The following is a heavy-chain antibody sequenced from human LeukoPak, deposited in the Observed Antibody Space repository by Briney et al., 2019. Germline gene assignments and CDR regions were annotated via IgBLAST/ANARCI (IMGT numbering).Heavy chain of an antibody. Sequence: PSETLSLTCTVSGGSISSYYWSWIRQPPGKGLEWIGEINHSGSTNYNPSLKSRVTISVDTSKNQFSLKLSSVTAADTAVYYCARETTASIVGATTAFDIWGQGTMVTVSS. V-gene: IGHV4-59*01. D-gene: IGHD1-26*01. CDR2: INHSGST. J-gene: IGHJ3*02. CDR3: ARETTASIVGATTAFDI. CDR1: GGSISSYY.